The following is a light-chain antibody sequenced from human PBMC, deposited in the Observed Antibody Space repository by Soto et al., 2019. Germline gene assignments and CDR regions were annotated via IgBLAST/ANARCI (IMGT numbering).Light chain of an antibody. V-gene: IGLV2-14*01. CDR1: SSDVGSYNY. CDR3: SSYAGSNNFV. CDR2: DVS. J-gene: IGLJ1*01. Sequence: LTQPAFVSGSPGQSIAFSCTGTSSDVGSYNYVSWYQQHPGKAPKLMLYDVSNRPSGVSDRFSGSKSGNTASLIVSGLQAEDKADYYCSSYAGSNNFVFGTG.